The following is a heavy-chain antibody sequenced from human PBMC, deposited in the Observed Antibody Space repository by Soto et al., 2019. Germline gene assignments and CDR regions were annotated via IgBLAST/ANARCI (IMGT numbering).Heavy chain of an antibody. CDR3: ARGSSVRPGGVRGAARPATANFDY. V-gene: IGHV6-1*01. CDR1: GDSVSSNSAA. CDR2: TYYRSKWYN. D-gene: IGHD6-6*01. J-gene: IGHJ4*02. Sequence: KQSQTLSLTCAISGDSVSSNSAAWNWIRQSPSRGLEWLGRTYYRSKWYNDYAVSVKSRITINPDTSKNQFSLQLNSVTPEDTAVYYCARGSSVRPGGVRGAARPATANFDYWGQGTLVTVSS.